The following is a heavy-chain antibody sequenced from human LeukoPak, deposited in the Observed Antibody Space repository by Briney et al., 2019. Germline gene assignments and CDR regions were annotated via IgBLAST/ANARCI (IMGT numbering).Heavy chain of an antibody. CDR2: INPNSGGT. D-gene: IGHD6-13*01. CDR1: GYTFTGYY. J-gene: IGHJ6*02. CDR3: ARDLRGGIAAAGLPHYYYYYGMDV. Sequence: ASVKVFCKASGYTFTGYYMHWVRQAPGQGLEWMGRINPNSGGTNYAQKFQGRVTMTRDTSISTAYMELSRLRSDDTAVYYCARDLRGGIAAAGLPHYYYYYGMDVWGQGTTVTVSS. V-gene: IGHV1-2*06.